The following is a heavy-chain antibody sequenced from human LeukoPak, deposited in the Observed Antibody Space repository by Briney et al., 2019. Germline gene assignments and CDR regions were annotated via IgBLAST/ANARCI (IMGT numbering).Heavy chain of an antibody. CDR1: GGTFSSYA. CDR3: ASSYQQQLVPYFDY. Sequence: ASVKVSCKASGGTFSSYAISWVRQAPGQGLEWMGRIIPILGIANYAQKFQGRVTITADKSTSTAYMELSSLRSEDTAVYYCASSYQQQLVPYFDYWGQGTLVTVSS. D-gene: IGHD6-13*01. CDR2: IIPILGIA. V-gene: IGHV1-69*04. J-gene: IGHJ4*02.